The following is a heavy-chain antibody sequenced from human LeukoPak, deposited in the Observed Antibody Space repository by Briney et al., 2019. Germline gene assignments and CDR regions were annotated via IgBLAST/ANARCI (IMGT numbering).Heavy chain of an antibody. J-gene: IGHJ6*03. Sequence: GGSLRLSCAASGFTFDDYAMHWVRQAPGKGLEWVSLISWDGGSTYYADSVKGRFTISRDNSKNSLYLQMNSLRAEDTALYYCAKEEDIVCYMDVWGKGTTVTVSS. CDR2: ISWDGGST. V-gene: IGHV3-43D*03. CDR1: GFTFDDYA. D-gene: IGHD2-15*01. CDR3: AKEEDIVCYMDV.